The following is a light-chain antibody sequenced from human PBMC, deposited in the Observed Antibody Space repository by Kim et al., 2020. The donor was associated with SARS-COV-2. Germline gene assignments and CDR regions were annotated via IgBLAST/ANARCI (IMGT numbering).Light chain of an antibody. CDR2: AAS. Sequence: ASVADRVTITCRASQGISSYLAWYQHKSGKVPKLLIYAASTLQAGVPSRFSGDGSGTDFTLTISSLQPEDVATYYCQNYNSAPFTFGPGTKVDIK. CDR3: QNYNSAPFT. CDR1: QGISSY. V-gene: IGKV1-27*01. J-gene: IGKJ3*01.